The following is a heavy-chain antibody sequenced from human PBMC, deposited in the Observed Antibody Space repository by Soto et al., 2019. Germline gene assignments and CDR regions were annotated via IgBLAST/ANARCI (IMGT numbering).Heavy chain of an antibody. D-gene: IGHD2-15*01. CDR3: ARDYGHDCSGGRCYFYF. V-gene: IGHV1-69*01. CDR2: ITPIFGTA. J-gene: IGHJ4*02. Sequence: QVQLVQSGAEVKKPGSSVKVSCKASGGTFSSYAISWVRQAPGQGLEWMGGITPIFGTANYAQKFQGRVTITGDESTNTAHMELSSLRSEDTAVYYCARDYGHDCSGGRCYFYFWGQGTLVTVSS. CDR1: GGTFSSYA.